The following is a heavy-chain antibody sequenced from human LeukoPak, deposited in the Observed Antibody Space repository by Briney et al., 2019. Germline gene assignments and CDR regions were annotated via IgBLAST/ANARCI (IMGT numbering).Heavy chain of an antibody. V-gene: IGHV3-15*01. CDR3: TAVRWSGSFDY. D-gene: IGHD1-26*01. CDR1: GFTFSNAW. CDR2: IKSKSDGGTA. J-gene: IGHJ4*02. Sequence: PGGSLRLSCAPSGFTFSNAWMSWVRQAPGRGLEWVGRIKSKSDGGTADYAAPVKGRFTISRDDSQSTAYLQMNSLKTEDTAVYYCTAVRWSGSFDYWGQGTLVTVSS.